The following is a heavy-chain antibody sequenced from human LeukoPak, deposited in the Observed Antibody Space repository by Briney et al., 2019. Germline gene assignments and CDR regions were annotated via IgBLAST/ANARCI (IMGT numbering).Heavy chain of an antibody. CDR1: GFTFSSYA. CDR2: IYTSGST. J-gene: IGHJ4*02. CDR3: ARLYYDFWSGSYYFDY. V-gene: IGHV4-4*07. D-gene: IGHD3-3*01. Sequence: GSLRLSCAASGFTFSSYAMSWIRQPAGKGLEWIGRIYTSGSTNYNPSLKSRVTMSVDTSKNQFSLKLSSVTAADTAVYYCARLYYDFWSGSYYFDYWGQGTLVTVSS.